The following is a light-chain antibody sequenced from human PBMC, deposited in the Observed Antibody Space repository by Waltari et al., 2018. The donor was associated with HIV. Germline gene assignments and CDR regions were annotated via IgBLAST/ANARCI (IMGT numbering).Light chain of an antibody. CDR3: AAWDDSLNGHWV. J-gene: IGLJ3*02. CDR2: SNN. V-gene: IGLV1-44*01. Sequence: QSVLTQPPSASGTPGQRVTISCSGSSSNIGSNTVNWYQQLPGTAPKLLIYSNNQLPSGVPDRFSGSKSGTSASLAISGLQSEDEADYYCAAWDDSLNGHWVFGGGTKL. CDR1: SSNIGSNT.